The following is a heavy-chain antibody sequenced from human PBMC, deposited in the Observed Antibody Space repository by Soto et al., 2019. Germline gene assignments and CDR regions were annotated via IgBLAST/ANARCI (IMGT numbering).Heavy chain of an antibody. CDR3: ARARAGGITMVRGAGDYYYYGMDV. D-gene: IGHD3-10*01. CDR1: GFTFSSYS. J-gene: IGHJ6*02. CDR2: ISSSSSTI. Sequence: GGSLRLSCAASGFTFSSYSMNWVRQAPGKGLEWVSYISSSSSTIYYADSVKGRFTISRDNAKNSLYLQMNSLRDEDTAVYYCARARAGGITMVRGAGDYYYYGMDVWGQGTTVTVSS. V-gene: IGHV3-48*02.